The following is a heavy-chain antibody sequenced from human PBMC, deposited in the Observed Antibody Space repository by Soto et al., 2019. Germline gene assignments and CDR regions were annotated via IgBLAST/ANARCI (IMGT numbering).Heavy chain of an antibody. V-gene: IGHV4-30-4*01. J-gene: IGHJ6*02. CDR1: GGSISSGEYY. CDR3: ARDGGFCTNGVCPVYYYYGMDV. CDR2: IYYSGTT. D-gene: IGHD2-8*01. Sequence: QVQLQESGPGLVKPSQTLSLTCTVSGGSISSGEYYWSWIRQPPGEGLEWIGNIYYSGTTYNNPSRKSRVTISVDTSNNQFSLKLSSVTAADTAVYYCARDGGFCTNGVCPVYYYYGMDVWGQGTTVTVSS.